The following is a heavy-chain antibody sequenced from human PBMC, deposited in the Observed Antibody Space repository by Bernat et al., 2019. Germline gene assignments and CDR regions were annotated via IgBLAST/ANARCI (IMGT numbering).Heavy chain of an antibody. J-gene: IGHJ4*02. CDR2: ISGSGGST. CDR3: AKPYYDFWSGYYTGGLDY. Sequence: EVQLLESGGGLVQPGGSLRLSCAASGFTFSSYAMSWVRQAPGKGLEWVSAISGSGGSTYYADSVKGRFTISRDNSKNPLYLQMNSLRAEDTAVYYCAKPYYDFWSGYYTGGLDYWGQGTLVTVSS. CDR1: GFTFSSYA. V-gene: IGHV3-23*01. D-gene: IGHD3-3*01.